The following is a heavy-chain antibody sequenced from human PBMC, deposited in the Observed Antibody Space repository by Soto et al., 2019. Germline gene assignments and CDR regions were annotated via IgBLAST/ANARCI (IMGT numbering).Heavy chain of an antibody. D-gene: IGHD2-15*01. J-gene: IGHJ3*02. CDR2: IYSGGST. Sequence: EVQLVESGGGLVQPGGSLRLSCAASGFTVSSNYMSWVRQAPGKGLEWVSVIYSGGSTYYADSVKGRFTISRDNSKNTLSLQMNSLRAADTAVYYCARDGQYCSGGSCYSLFAFDIWGQGTMVTVSS. V-gene: IGHV3-66*01. CDR3: ARDGQYCSGGSCYSLFAFDI. CDR1: GFTVSSNY.